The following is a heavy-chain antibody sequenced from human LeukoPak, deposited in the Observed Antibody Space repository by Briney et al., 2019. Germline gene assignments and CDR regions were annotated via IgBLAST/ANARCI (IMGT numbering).Heavy chain of an antibody. D-gene: IGHD7-27*01. J-gene: IGHJ2*01. CDR1: VFLFKIYG. CDR2: ITGSSTWT. V-gene: IGHV3-23*01. CDR3: ARELVSLGTGYFDL. Sequence: GVSLTLLCNAWVFLFKIYGMPGVRRSRGRGRRGVPGITGSSTWTYYADSVKGRFTISRDNSKNTLHLQMDSLRAEDTAIYYCARELVSLGTGYFDLWGRGTLVTVSS.